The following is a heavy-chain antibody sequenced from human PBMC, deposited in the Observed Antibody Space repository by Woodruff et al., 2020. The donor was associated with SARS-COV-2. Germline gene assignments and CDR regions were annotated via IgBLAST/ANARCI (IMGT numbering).Heavy chain of an antibody. V-gene: IGHV3-48*03. J-gene: IGHJ4*02. D-gene: IGHD1-1*01. CDR3: ARAQSLFGRAWNAACDY. Sequence: DSVNRRCTISRDNAKNSLYLRMNSLRAEDTAVYYCARAQSLFGRAWNAACDYWGQGTLVTVSP.